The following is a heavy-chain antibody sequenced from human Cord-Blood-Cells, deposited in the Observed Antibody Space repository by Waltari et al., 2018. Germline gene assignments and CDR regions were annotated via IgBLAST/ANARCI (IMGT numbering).Heavy chain of an antibody. V-gene: IGHV3-23*01. CDR1: GFTFSSYA. CDR2: ISGSGGST. D-gene: IGHD7-27*01. Sequence: EVQLLESGGGLVQPGGSLRLSCAASGFTFSSYAMSWVRQAPGKGLEWVSVISGSGGSTSSADSVKGRFTISKDNSKNTLYLQMNSLRAEDTAVYYCAKDRLNWGWGGDYFDYWGQGTLVTVSS. CDR3: AKDRLNWGWGGDYFDY. J-gene: IGHJ4*02.